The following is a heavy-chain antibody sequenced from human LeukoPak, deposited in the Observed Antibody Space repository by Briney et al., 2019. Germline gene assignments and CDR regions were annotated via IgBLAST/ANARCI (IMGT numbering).Heavy chain of an antibody. J-gene: IGHJ4*02. CDR3: ARDKKSGESSEIDY. V-gene: IGHV3-74*03. D-gene: IGHD3-10*01. Sequence: GGPLRLSCAASGFTFSNYWVHWVRQASGKGLVWVSRINRDGSTTKYADSVKGRFTVSRDNAKNTLNLQMNSLRAEDTAVYYCARDKKSGESSEIDYWGQGTLVTVSS. CDR2: INRDGSTT. CDR1: GFTFSNYW.